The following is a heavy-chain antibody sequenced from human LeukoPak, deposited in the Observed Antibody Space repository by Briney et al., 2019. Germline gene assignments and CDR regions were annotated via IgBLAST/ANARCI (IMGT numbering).Heavy chain of an antibody. Sequence: RASQTLSLTCTVSGGSISSGGYYWSWIRQPPGKGLEWIGYIYYSGSTYYNPSLKSRVTISVDTSKNQFSLKLSSVTAADTAVYYCAREMTTVTSRAHFDLWGRGTLVTVSS. CDR1: GGSISSGGYY. J-gene: IGHJ2*01. D-gene: IGHD4-11*01. CDR3: AREMTTVTSRAHFDL. V-gene: IGHV4-30-4*01. CDR2: IYYSGST.